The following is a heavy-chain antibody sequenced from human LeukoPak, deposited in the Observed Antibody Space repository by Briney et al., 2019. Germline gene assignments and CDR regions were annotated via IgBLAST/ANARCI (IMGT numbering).Heavy chain of an antibody. J-gene: IGHJ5*02. D-gene: IGHD3-10*01. CDR3: ARNYGSGSYYNQNWFDP. CDR2: IHYSGST. CDR1: GGSISSYY. V-gene: IGHV4-59*01. Sequence: PSGTLSLTCTVSGGSISSYYWSWIRQPPGKGLEWIGHIHYSGSTNYNPSLKSRVTTSVDTSKNQFSLKLSSVTAADTAVYYCARNYGSGSYYNQNWFDPWGQGTLVTVSS.